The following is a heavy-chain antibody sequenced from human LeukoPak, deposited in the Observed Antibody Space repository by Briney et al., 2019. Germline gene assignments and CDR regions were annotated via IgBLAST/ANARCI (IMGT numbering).Heavy chain of an antibody. CDR1: GGSISSYY. Sequence: TSETLSLTCTVSGGSISSYYWNWIRQPAGKGLEWIGRIYTSGSTNYNPSLKGRVTMSVDTSKNQFSLKLSSVTAADTAVYYCARDYKVSAATVPYGMDGWGEGTTVTVSS. CDR2: IYTSGST. CDR3: ARDYKVSAATVPYGMDG. V-gene: IGHV4-4*07. D-gene: IGHD2-15*01. J-gene: IGHJ6*04.